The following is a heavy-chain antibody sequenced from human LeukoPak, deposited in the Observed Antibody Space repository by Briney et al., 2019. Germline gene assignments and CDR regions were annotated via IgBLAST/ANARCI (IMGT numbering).Heavy chain of an antibody. V-gene: IGHV3-33*06. Sequence: GGSLRLSCAASGFTFSSYGMHWVRQAPGKGLEWVAVIWYDGSNKYYADSVKGRFTISRDNSKNTLYLQMRNLRVEHTAVYYCAKVVAGNIDYYFDYWGQGILVAVSS. CDR2: IWYDGSNK. J-gene: IGHJ4*02. D-gene: IGHD2/OR15-2a*01. CDR1: GFTFSSYG. CDR3: AKVVAGNIDYYFDY.